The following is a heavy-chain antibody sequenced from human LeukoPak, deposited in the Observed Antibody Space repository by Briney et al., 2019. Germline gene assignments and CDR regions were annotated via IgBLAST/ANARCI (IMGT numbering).Heavy chain of an antibody. CDR2: ISAYNGNT. Sequence: GASVKVSCKASGYTFTSYGISWVRQAPGQGLEWMGWISAYNGNTNYAQKLQGRVTMTTDTSTSTAYMELSSLRSEDTAVYYCARDAAVAVAGTGQRYYYYGMDVWGQGTTVTVSS. CDR1: GYTFTSYG. J-gene: IGHJ6*02. D-gene: IGHD6-19*01. CDR3: ARDAAVAVAGTGQRYYYYGMDV. V-gene: IGHV1-18*01.